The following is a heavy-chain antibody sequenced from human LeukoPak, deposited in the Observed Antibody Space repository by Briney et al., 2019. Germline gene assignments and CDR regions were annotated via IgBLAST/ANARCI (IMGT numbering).Heavy chain of an antibody. CDR3: ARVHTAMVSFDY. D-gene: IGHD5-18*01. CDR2: ISYDGSNK. Sequence: GGSLRLSCAGSGFTFRDYAMHWVRQAPGKGLEWVAVISYDGSNKYYADSVKGRFTISRDNSKNTLYLQMNSLRAEDTAVYYCARVHTAMVSFDYWGQGTLVTVSS. J-gene: IGHJ4*02. V-gene: IGHV3-30-3*01. CDR1: GFTFRDYA.